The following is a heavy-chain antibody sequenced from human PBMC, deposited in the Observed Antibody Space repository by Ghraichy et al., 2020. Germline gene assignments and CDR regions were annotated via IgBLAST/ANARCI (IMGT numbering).Heavy chain of an antibody. J-gene: IGHJ4*02. V-gene: IGHV3-21*01. D-gene: IGHD2-15*01. CDR2: ISSGGSYT. CDR1: GSTFSSYS. CDR3: ARGSSGGYCSGGSCYSPRDY. Sequence: GGSLRLSCAASGSTFSSYSMNWVRQAPGKGLEWVSSISSGGSYTYFADSLKGRITISRDNAKNSLYLQMNSLRAEDTAVYYCARGSSGGYCSGGSCYSPRDYWGQGTLVTVSS.